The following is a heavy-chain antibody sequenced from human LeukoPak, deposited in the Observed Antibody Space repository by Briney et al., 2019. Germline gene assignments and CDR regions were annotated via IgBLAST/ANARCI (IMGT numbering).Heavy chain of an antibody. CDR1: GFSFSSYN. V-gene: IGHV3-48*01. Sequence: PRGSLRLSCAASGFSFSSYNMNWVRHAPGKGLEWISYISGTRPTIYYADSVKGRFTISRDDAKSSLYLQMNSPRVEDTAVYYCAKEVTYGGAAFDVWGQGTTVTVSS. J-gene: IGHJ3*01. CDR3: AKEVTYGGAAFDV. D-gene: IGHD3-10*01. CDR2: ISGTRPTI.